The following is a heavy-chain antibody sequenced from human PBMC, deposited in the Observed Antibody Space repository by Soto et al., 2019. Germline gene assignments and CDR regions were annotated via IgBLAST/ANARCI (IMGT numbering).Heavy chain of an antibody. Sequence: QITLKESGPTLVKPTQTLTLTCTFSGFSLSTSGVGVGWIRQPPGKALEWLALIYWDDDKFYSPSLKSRLTIIKDTSKYRVVLIMTIMDPVDTATYYCAFDTPRTWLVPFYWGQGTLVTVSS. CDR3: AFDTPRTWLVPFY. V-gene: IGHV2-5*02. CDR1: GFSLSTSGVG. D-gene: IGHD6-19*01. J-gene: IGHJ4*02. CDR2: IYWDDDK.